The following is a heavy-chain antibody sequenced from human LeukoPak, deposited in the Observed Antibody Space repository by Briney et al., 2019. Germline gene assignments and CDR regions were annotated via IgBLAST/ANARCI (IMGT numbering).Heavy chain of an antibody. CDR2: ISASSSDT. V-gene: IGHV3-11*06. J-gene: IGHJ5*02. CDR1: GFTFGDHA. D-gene: IGHD2-2*02. Sequence: GGSLRLSCTASGFTFGDHAMSWIRQAPGKGLEWVSYISASSSDTNYADSVKGRFTISRDNAKNSLYLQMNSLRAEDTALYYCARYLYTSGLPWFDPWGQGTLVTVSS. CDR3: ARYLYTSGLPWFDP.